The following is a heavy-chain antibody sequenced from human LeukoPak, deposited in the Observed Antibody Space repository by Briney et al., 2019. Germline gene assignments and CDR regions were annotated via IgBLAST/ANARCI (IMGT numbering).Heavy chain of an antibody. CDR2: NYYSGST. J-gene: IGHJ5*02. D-gene: IGHD3-22*01. CDR1: GGSISSSSYY. V-gene: IGHV4-39*01. CDR3: ARQDYYYDSSGYPSWFDP. Sequence: SETLSLTCTVSGGSISSSSYYWGWIRQPPGKGLEWIGSNYYSGSTYYNPSLKSRVTISVDTSKNQFSLKLSSVTAADTAVYYCARQDYYYDSSGYPSWFDPWGQGTLVTVSS.